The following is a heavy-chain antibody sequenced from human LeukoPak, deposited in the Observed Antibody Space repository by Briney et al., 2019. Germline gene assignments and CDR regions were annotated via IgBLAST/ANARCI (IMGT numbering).Heavy chain of an antibody. D-gene: IGHD3-10*01. CDR2: IRHDGSNI. V-gene: IGHV3-7*04. J-gene: IGHJ4*02. CDR1: GFDIRHYY. CDR3: ARDGSGRDFSLDY. Sequence: GRSLRLSCVASGFDIRHYYMSWVRQAPGKGLEWVADIRHDGSNIYNVDSVRGRFTISRDNAKNSLFLQMNSLKDEDTAVYYCARDGSGRDFSLDYWGQGTLVTVSS.